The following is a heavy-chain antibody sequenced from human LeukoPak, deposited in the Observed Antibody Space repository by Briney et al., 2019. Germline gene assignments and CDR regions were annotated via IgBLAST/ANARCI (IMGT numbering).Heavy chain of an antibody. CDR3: ARGKVPPLTPLIDY. J-gene: IGHJ4*02. CDR1: GYTFTSYD. Sequence: ASVKVSCKASGYTFTSYDINWVRQATGQGLEWMGWISAYNGNTNYAQKLQGRVTMTTDTSTSTAYMELRSLRSDDTAVYYCARGKVPPLTPLIDYWGQGTLVTVSS. D-gene: IGHD1-14*01. V-gene: IGHV1-18*01. CDR2: ISAYNGNT.